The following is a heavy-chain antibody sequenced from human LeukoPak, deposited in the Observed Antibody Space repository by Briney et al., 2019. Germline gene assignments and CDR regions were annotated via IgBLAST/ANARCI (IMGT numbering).Heavy chain of an antibody. V-gene: IGHV4-59*08. J-gene: IGHJ4*02. Sequence: SETLSLTCTVSGGSISSYYWSWIRQPPGKALEWIGYIYYSGSTNYNPSLKSRVTISVDTSKNQFSLKLSSVTAADTAVYYCARRDYYDSSGYLFDYWGQGTLVTVSS. CDR3: ARRDYYDSSGYLFDY. D-gene: IGHD3-22*01. CDR2: IYYSGST. CDR1: GGSISSYY.